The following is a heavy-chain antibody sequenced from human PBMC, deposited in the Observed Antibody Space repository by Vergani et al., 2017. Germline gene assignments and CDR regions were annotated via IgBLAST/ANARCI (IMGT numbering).Heavy chain of an antibody. D-gene: IGHD2-15*01. CDR3: ARGGKGIIMVVPSTHL. V-gene: IGHV1-46*01. CDR2: INPSGGST. CDR1: GYTFTSYY. J-gene: IGHJ4*02. Sequence: QVQLVQSGAEVKKPGASVKVSCKASGYTFTSYYMHWVRQAPGQGLEWMGIINPSGGSTSYAQKFQGRVTMTRDTSTSTVYMELSSLRSEDTAVYYCARGGKGIIMVVPSTHLWGQGTQVSVS.